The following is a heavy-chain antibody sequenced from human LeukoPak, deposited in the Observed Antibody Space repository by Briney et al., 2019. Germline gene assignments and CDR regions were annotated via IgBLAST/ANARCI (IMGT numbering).Heavy chain of an antibody. V-gene: IGHV3-7*01. J-gene: IGHJ3*02. CDR2: IKQDGSEK. Sequence: GGSLRLSCAASGFSFSTYWMSWVRQAPGKGLEWVANIKQDGSEKNYVDSVKGRFTISRDNAKNSLYVQMNSLRAEDTTVYYCAKEDSTWGAFDIWGQGTMVTVSS. CDR3: AKEDSTWGAFDI. CDR1: GFSFSTYW. D-gene: IGHD2-2*01.